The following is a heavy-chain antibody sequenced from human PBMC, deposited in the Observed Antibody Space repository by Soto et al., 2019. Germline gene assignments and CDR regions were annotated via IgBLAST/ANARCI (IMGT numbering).Heavy chain of an antibody. CDR1: GFTFSSYG. V-gene: IGHV3-30*18. CDR3: AKDSVTYYYDSSGYPVFDY. D-gene: IGHD3-22*01. CDR2: ISYDGSNK. Sequence: QVQLVESGGGVVQPGRSLRLSCAASGFTFSSYGMHWVRQAPGKGLEWVAVISYDGSNKYYADSVKGRFTISRDNSKNTLYLQMNSLRAEDTAVYYCAKDSVTYYYDSSGYPVFDYWGQGTLVTVSS. J-gene: IGHJ4*02.